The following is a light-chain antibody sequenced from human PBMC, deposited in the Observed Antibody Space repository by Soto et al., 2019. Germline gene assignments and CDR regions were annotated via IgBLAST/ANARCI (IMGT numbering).Light chain of an antibody. V-gene: IGKV3-15*01. CDR1: QSVSRN. CDR3: QQYNNWPPLT. J-gene: IGKJ1*01. CDR2: GAS. Sequence: EIVMTQSPATLSVSPGERATLSCRASQSVSRNLAWYQQKPGQAPRLLIYGASTRATGIPARFSGSGSGTEFTLTISRRQSEDFAAYYCQQYNNWPPLTFGQGTKVEVK.